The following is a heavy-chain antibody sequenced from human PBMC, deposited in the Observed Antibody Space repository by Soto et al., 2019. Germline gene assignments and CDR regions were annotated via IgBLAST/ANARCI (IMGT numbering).Heavy chain of an antibody. D-gene: IGHD1-1*01. CDR2: ISGSGGDT. CDR3: AKFGMATTKRSPPYYIDY. Sequence: GGSLRLSCAASGFTFSSYAMRWVRQAPGKGLEWGSSISGSGGDTYYADSVKGRFTFSGDNSKNTLYLQMNSLRAEDTAVYYCAKFGMATTKRSPPYYIDYWGQGALVTVSS. CDR1: GFTFSSYA. J-gene: IGHJ4*02. V-gene: IGHV3-23*01.